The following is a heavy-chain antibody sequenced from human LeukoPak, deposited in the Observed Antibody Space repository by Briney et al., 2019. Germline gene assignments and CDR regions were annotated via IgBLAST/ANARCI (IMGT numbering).Heavy chain of an antibody. J-gene: IGHJ4*02. V-gene: IGHV3-7*01. D-gene: IGHD3-3*01. CDR3: ARGFWSGSGY. CDR1: RFTFRRYC. CDR2: INQDASEK. Sequence: GGSLRLSCAASRFTFRRYCMSWVRQAPGKGLEWVANINQDASEKSYVDSVKGRFTICRDNAKNSLYLQMNSLRAEDTAVYYCARGFWSGSGYWGQGTPVTVSS.